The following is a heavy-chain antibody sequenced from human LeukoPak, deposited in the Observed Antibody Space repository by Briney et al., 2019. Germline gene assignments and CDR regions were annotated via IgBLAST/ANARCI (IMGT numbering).Heavy chain of an antibody. CDR2: ISSSSSYI. D-gene: IGHD3-10*01. CDR1: GFTFSTYS. J-gene: IGHJ4*02. V-gene: IGHV3-21*04. CDR3: ANIRDYYGSGSPFDY. Sequence: GGSLRLSCEVSGFTFSTYSMNWVRQAPGKGLEWVSSISSSSSYIYYADSVKGRFTISRDNSKNTLYLQMNSLRAEDTAVYYCANIRDYYGSGSPFDYWGQGTLVTVSS.